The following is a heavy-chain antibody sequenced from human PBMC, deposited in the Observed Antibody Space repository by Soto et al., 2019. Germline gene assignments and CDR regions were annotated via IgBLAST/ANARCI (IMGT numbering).Heavy chain of an antibody. CDR2: ISSSSSYI. Sequence: EVQLVESGGGLVKPGGSLRLSCAASGFTFSSYSMNWVRQAPGKGLEWVSSISSSSSYIYYADSVKGRFTISRDNAKNSLYLQMNSRRAEDTAVYYCARGATVTTLGSWFDPWGQGTLVTVSS. CDR1: GFTFSSYS. V-gene: IGHV3-21*01. J-gene: IGHJ5*02. D-gene: IGHD4-17*01. CDR3: ARGATVTTLGSWFDP.